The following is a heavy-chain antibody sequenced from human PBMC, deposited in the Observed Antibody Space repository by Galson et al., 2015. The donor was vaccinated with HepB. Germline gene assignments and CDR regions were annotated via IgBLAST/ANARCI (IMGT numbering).Heavy chain of an antibody. D-gene: IGHD3-16*01. J-gene: IGHJ5*02. CDR2: IRSKANSYAT. V-gene: IGHV3-73*01. CDR1: GFTFSGSA. Sequence: SLRLSCAASGFTFSGSAMHWVRQASGKGLEWVGRIRSKANSYATAYAASVKGRFTISRDDSKNTAYLQMNSLKTEDTAVYYCTRLKVNGGSNWFDPWGQGTLVTVSS. CDR3: TRLKVNGGSNWFDP.